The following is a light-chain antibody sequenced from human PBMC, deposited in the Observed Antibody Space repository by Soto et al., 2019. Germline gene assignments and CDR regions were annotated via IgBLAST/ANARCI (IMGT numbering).Light chain of an antibody. J-gene: IGLJ2*01. V-gene: IGLV2-14*01. CDR2: DVN. CDR3: TSYASGSAHVV. CDR1: SSDIGGYDY. Sequence: QSVLTQPASVSGSPGQSITLSCTGTSSDIGGYDYVSWYQRHPGKAPKLIIYDVNNRPSGVSNRFSGSQSGNTASLTISGLKAEDEADYYCTSYASGSAHVVFGGGTKLTVL.